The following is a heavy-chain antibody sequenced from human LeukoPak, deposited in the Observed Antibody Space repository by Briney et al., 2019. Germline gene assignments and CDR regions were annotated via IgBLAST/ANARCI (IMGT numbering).Heavy chain of an antibody. CDR1: GFTFTSSA. CDR2: IVVGSGNT. J-gene: IGHJ3*02. V-gene: IGHV1-58*02. Sequence: SVKVSRKASGFTFTSSAIQWVRQARGQRLEWIGWIVVGSGNTDYAQKFQERVTITRDMSTSTAYMELSSLTYDDTAVYYCAADPSVPDAFDMWGQGTMVSVSS. CDR3: AADPSVPDAFDM. D-gene: IGHD3-10*01.